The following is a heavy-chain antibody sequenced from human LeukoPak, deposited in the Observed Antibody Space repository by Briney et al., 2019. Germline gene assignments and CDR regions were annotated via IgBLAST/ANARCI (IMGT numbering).Heavy chain of an antibody. V-gene: IGHV3-30*03. Sequence: PGRSLRLSCAASGFTFSSAGMHWVRQAPGQGLEWVAVITDDGTNKYHADSVKGRFTISRDSSKNTMYLQMNSLSAEDTAVYYCARGDHYYYYYGMDVWGQGTTVTVSS. CDR3: ARGDHYYYYYGMDV. CDR1: GFTFSSAG. CDR2: ITDDGTNK. J-gene: IGHJ6*02.